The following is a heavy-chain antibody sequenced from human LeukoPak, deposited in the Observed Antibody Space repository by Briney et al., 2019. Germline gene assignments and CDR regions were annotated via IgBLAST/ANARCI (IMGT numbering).Heavy chain of an antibody. V-gene: IGHV4-61*02. CDR1: GGSISSGSYY. CDR2: IYTSGST. D-gene: IGHD3-10*01. Sequence: SETLSLTCTVSGGSISSGSYYWSWIRQPAGKGLEWIGRIYTSGSTNYNPSLKSQVTISVDTSKNQFSLKLSSVTAADTAVYYCARAGAMVRVFDPWGQGTLVTVSS. CDR3: ARAGAMVRVFDP. J-gene: IGHJ5*02.